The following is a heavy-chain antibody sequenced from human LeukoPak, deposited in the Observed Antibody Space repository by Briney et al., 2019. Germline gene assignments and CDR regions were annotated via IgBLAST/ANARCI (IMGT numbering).Heavy chain of an antibody. CDR3: AGRAAEWEILDY. J-gene: IGHJ4*02. V-gene: IGHV5-51*01. CDR2: IYPVDSDT. D-gene: IGHD1-26*01. CDR1: GSTSTIYW. Sequence: KLRESLQISCKGSGSTSTIYWIGWVRQIPGKGLEWMGIIYPVDSDTTYSPSFQGQVPISADKSISTAYLQWSSLKAADTAMYYCAGRAAEWEILDYWGQGTLVTVSP.